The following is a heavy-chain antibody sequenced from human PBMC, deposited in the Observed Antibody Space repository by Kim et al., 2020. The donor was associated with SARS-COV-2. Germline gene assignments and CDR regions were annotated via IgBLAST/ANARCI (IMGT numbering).Heavy chain of an antibody. V-gene: IGHV3-11*01. Sequence: GGSLRLSCAASGFTFGDYYMSWIRQAPGKGLEWVSYISSSGTTIYYADSVKGRFTISRDYAKNSVNLQMNSLRAEDPAVYFCASPEGGHYDTSAYYTDY. D-gene: IGHD3-22*01. CDR1: GFTFGDYY. CDR2: ISSSGTTI. CDR3: ASPEGGHYDTSAYYTDY. J-gene: IGHJ4*01.